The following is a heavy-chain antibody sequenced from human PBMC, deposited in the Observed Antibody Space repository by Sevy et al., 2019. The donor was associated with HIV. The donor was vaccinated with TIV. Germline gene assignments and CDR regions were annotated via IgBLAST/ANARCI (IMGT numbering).Heavy chain of an antibody. V-gene: IGHV1-2*02. CDR1: GYTFTDYY. Sequence: ASVKVSCKASGYTFTDYYIHWVRQAPGQGLEWMGWINPKSGGTNYAQKFHGRVTMTRDTSISQAYMELSRLRSDDTAVYYCARVVEPAGIDPYYYGVDVWGPGATVTVSS. J-gene: IGHJ6*02. D-gene: IGHD2-2*02. CDR2: INPKSGGT. CDR3: ARVVEPAGIDPYYYGVDV.